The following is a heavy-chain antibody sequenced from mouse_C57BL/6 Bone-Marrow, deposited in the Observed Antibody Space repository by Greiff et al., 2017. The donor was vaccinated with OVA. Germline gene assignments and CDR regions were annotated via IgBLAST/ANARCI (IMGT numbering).Heavy chain of an antibody. Sequence: EVMLVESGGGLVKPGGSLKLSCAASGFTFSDYGMHWVRQAPEKGLEWVAYISSGSSTIYYADTVKGRFTISRDNAKNTLFLQMTRLRSEDTAMYYCATSYDYGSSHYYAMDYWGQGTSVTVSS. J-gene: IGHJ4*01. V-gene: IGHV5-17*01. CDR3: ATSYDYGSSHYYAMDY. D-gene: IGHD1-1*01. CDR2: ISSGSSTI. CDR1: GFTFSDYG.